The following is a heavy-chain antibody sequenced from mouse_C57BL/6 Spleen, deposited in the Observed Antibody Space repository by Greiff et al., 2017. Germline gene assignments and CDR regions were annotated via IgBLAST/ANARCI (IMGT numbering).Heavy chain of an antibody. CDR3: ARESSNYWYFDV. V-gene: IGHV1-55*01. D-gene: IGHD1-1*01. CDR1: GYTFTSYW. J-gene: IGHJ1*03. Sequence: QVQLQQPGAELVKPGASVKMSCKASGYTFTSYWITWVKQRPGQGLEWIGDIYPGSGSTNYNEKFKSKATLTVDTSSSTAYMQLSSLSSEYSAVYYCARESSNYWYFDVWGTGTTVTVSS. CDR2: IYPGSGST.